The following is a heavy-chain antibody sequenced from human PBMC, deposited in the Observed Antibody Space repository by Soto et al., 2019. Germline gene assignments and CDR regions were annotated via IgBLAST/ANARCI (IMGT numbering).Heavy chain of an antibody. CDR3: TTSNLGVDF. J-gene: IGHJ4*02. D-gene: IGHD1-1*01. V-gene: IGHV3-15*01. CDR1: GLIFSDVW. Sequence: GSLRLSCAASGLIFSDVWMTWVRQAPGKGLEWVGRIKTKPDDGTIDYAAPVRGRFTISRDESKNTLYLQMTSLTPDDTGVYYCTTSNLGVDFWGPGTLVTVSS. CDR2: IKTKPDDGTI.